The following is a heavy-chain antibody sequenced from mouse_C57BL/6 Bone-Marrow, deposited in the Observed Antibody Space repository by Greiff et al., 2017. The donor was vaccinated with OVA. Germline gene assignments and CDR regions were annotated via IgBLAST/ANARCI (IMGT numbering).Heavy chain of an antibody. V-gene: IGHV5-4*03. CDR2: ISDGGSYT. CDR3: ARVLYYDYDGGGPMDY. CDR1: GFTFSSYA. D-gene: IGHD2-4*01. Sequence: EVMLVESGGGLVKPGGSLKLSCAASGFTFSSYAMSWVRQTPEKRLEWVATISDGGSYTYYPDNVKGRFTISRDNAKNNLYLQMSHLKSEDTAMYYCARVLYYDYDGGGPMDYWGQGTSVTVSS. J-gene: IGHJ4*01.